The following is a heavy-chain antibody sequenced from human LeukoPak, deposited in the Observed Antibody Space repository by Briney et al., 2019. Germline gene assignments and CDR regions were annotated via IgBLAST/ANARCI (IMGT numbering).Heavy chain of an antibody. J-gene: IGHJ6*03. Sequence: PGGSLRLSCAASGFTFSSYSMNWVRQAPGKGLEWVSSISSSSSYMYYADSVKGRFTISRDNAENSLYLQMNSLRAEDTAVYYCASSKGGYYYMDVWGKGTTVTVSS. CDR2: ISSSSSYM. CDR1: GFTFSSYS. D-gene: IGHD2-2*01. CDR3: ASSKGGYYYMDV. V-gene: IGHV3-21*01.